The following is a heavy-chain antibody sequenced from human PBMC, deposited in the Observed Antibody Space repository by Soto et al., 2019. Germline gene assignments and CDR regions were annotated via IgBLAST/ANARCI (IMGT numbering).Heavy chain of an antibody. D-gene: IGHD6-13*01. CDR2: ISAYNGNT. CDR3: ARRAAAGIDYYYYYGMDV. V-gene: IGHV1-18*01. J-gene: IGHJ6*02. CDR1: GYTFTSYG. Sequence: QVQLVQSGDEVKKPGASVKVSCKASGYTFTSYGISWVRQAPGQGLEWMGWISAYNGNTNYAQKLQGRVTMTTDTSTSTAYMELRSLRSDDTAVYYCARRAAAGIDYYYYYGMDVWGQGTTVIVSS.